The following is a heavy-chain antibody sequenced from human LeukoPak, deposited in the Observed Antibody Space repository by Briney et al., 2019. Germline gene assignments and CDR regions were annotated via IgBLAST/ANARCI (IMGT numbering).Heavy chain of an antibody. CDR3: VRGNYYFDY. J-gene: IGHJ4*02. CDR2: IYYSGST. V-gene: IGHV4-59*08. CDR1: GGXISSYY. Sequence: SETLSLTCTVSGGXISSYYCSWIRQPPGKGLEWIGYIYYSGSTKYNSSLKSRVTISVDTSKNQFSLKLSSVTAADTAVYYCVRGNYYFDYWGQGALVTVSS. D-gene: IGHD1-7*01.